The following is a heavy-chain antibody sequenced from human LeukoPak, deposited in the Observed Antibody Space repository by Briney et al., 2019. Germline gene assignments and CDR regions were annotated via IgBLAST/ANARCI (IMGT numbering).Heavy chain of an antibody. D-gene: IGHD6-6*01. CDR3: AKAGYSSSENPSPFFY. J-gene: IGHJ4*02. CDR1: GFTFSSYA. V-gene: IGHV3-30*04. CDR2: ISY. Sequence: GGSLRLSCAASGFTFSSYAMNWVRQAPGKGLDWVAVISYERSDKSYAGSNTDYADSVKGRFTISRDNSKNTLYLQMNSLRAEDTAVYYCAKAGYSSSENPSPFFYWGQGTLVTVSS.